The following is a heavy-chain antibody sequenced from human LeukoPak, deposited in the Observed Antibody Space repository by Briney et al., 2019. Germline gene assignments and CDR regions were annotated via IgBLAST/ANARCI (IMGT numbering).Heavy chain of an antibody. CDR2: IKQDGSEK. Sequence: GGSLRLSCAASGFTLSTYWMNWVRQAPGKGLEWVATIKQDGSEKYYVDSVKGRFTISRDNAKNSLYLQMNSLRAEDTAVYYCARGLYSSSFDYWGQGTLVTVSS. CDR3: ARGLYSSSFDY. J-gene: IGHJ4*02. D-gene: IGHD6-13*01. V-gene: IGHV3-7*03. CDR1: GFTLSTYW.